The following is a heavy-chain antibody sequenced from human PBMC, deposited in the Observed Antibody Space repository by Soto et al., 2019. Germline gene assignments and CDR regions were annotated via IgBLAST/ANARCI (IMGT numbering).Heavy chain of an antibody. CDR1: GFTFSNYA. D-gene: IGHD5-12*01. CDR2: INSHGDST. V-gene: IGHV3-64*01. CDR3: ARRDGYNFDY. Sequence: EVQLVESGGGLVQPGGSLRLSCAASGFTFSNYAMHWVRKAPGKGLEYVSAINSHGDSTYYANSVKGRFTISRDNSKNTLYLQMGSLRTEDMAVYYCARRDGYNFDYWGQGTLVTVSS. J-gene: IGHJ4*02.